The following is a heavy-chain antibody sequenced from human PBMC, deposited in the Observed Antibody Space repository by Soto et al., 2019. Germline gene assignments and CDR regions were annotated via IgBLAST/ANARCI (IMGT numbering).Heavy chain of an antibody. CDR2: ISGSGVST. Sequence: EVQLLESGGGLVQPGGSLRLSCAASGFTFSSCAMSWVRQAPGKGLEWVSAISGSGVSTYYADSVKGRFTLSRDSSKNTLYLQMNSLRAEDTAVYYCEKDIENCGGDCYLFDYWGQGALVTVSS. CDR1: GFTFSSCA. D-gene: IGHD2-21*02. CDR3: EKDIENCGGDCYLFDY. V-gene: IGHV3-23*01. J-gene: IGHJ4*02.